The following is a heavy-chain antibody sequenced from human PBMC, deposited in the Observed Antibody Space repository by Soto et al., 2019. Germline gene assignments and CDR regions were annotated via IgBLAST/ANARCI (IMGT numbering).Heavy chain of an antibody. V-gene: IGHV1-2*02. D-gene: IGHD3-10*01. CDR3: ARDPGLLWFGDSPPYYYYYGMDV. Sequence: AAVKVSCKASGYTFTGYYMHWVRQAPGQGLAGVGWINPNSGGTNYAQKFQGRVIMTRDTSISTAYMELSRLRSGDTAVYYCARDPGLLWFGDSPPYYYYYGMDVWGQGTTVTVSS. J-gene: IGHJ6*02. CDR1: GYTFTGYY. CDR2: INPNSGGT.